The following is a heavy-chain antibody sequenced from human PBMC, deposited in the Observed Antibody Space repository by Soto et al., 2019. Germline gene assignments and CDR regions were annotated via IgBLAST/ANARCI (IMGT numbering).Heavy chain of an antibody. CDR1: GYTFTSYD. CDR3: ARGRRTPAMGEYWFDP. D-gene: IGHD3-16*01. J-gene: IGHJ5*02. Sequence: QVQLVQSGAEVKKPGASVKVSCKASGYTFTSYDINWVRQATGQGLEWMGWMNPNSGNTGYAQKFQGRVTMNRNTSISTAYMELSSLRSEDTAVYYCARGRRTPAMGEYWFDPWGQGTLVTVSS. CDR2: MNPNSGNT. V-gene: IGHV1-8*01.